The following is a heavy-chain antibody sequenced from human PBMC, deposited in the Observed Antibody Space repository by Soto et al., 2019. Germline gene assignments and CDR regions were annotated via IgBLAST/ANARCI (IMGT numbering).Heavy chain of an antibody. J-gene: IGHJ6*02. CDR2: INPNSGGT. D-gene: IGHD3-3*01. CDR3: ARALGQRITIFGVVNRDYYGMDV. CDR1: GYTFTGYY. Sequence: ASVKVSCKASGYTFTGYYMHWVRHAPGQGLEWMGWINPNSGGTNYAQKFQGWVTMSRDTSISTAYMELSRLRSDDTAVYYCARALGQRITIFGVVNRDYYGMDVWGQGTMVTVSS. V-gene: IGHV1-2*04.